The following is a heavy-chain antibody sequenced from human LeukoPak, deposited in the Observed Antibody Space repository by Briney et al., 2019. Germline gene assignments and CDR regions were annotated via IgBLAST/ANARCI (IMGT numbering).Heavy chain of an antibody. D-gene: IGHD3-10*01. CDR2: ISDTGSNK. CDR1: GFSFNSYT. J-gene: IGHJ4*02. CDR3: AKGGDSYGSGSYYAYFDY. V-gene: IGHV3-30*04. Sequence: GGSLRLSCSASGFSFNSYTIHWVRQAPGKGLEWVSLISDTGSNKFYVDSVKGRFTISRDNSKNTLYLQMNSLRPEDTAVYYCAKGGDSYGSGSYYAYFDYWGQGTRVTVSS.